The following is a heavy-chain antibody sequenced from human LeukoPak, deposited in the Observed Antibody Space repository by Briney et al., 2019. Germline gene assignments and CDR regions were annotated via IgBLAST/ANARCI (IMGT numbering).Heavy chain of an antibody. J-gene: IGHJ4*02. CDR3: ARDGVTTVTRQFDY. Sequence: SETLSLTCTVSGGSISSFYWSWIRQSPGKGLEWLGYLSHSGSTYYNPSLKSRVTISVDTSKNQFSLKLSSVTAADTAVYYCARDGVTTVTRQFDYWGQGTLVTVSS. D-gene: IGHD4-17*01. CDR2: LSHSGST. CDR1: GGSISSFY. V-gene: IGHV4-59*12.